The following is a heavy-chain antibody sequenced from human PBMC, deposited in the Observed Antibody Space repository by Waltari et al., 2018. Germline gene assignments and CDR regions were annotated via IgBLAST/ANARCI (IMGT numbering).Heavy chain of an antibody. CDR3: ASGGYSSSWYVRWFDP. CDR2: INHSGST. CDR1: GGSFSGYY. Sequence: QVQLQQWGAGLLKPSETLSLTCAVYGGSFSGYYWSWIRQPPGKGLEWIGEINHSGSTNYNPSLKGRVTISVDTSKNQFSLKLSSVTAADTAVYYCASGGYSSSWYVRWFDPWGQGTLVTVSS. D-gene: IGHD6-13*01. V-gene: IGHV4-34*01. J-gene: IGHJ5*02.